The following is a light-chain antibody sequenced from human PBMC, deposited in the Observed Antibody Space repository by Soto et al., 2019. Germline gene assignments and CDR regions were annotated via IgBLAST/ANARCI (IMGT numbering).Light chain of an antibody. V-gene: IGLV2-14*03. CDR3: SSYTSSGTYV. CDR1: SSDVGGYNY. CDR2: DVI. Sequence: QSVLTQSASVSGSPGQSITISCAGTSSDVGGYNYVSWYQQHPGKAPKLMIYDVINRPSGVSDRFSGSKSGNSASLTISGLQAQDEADYYCSSYTSSGTYVFGTGTKV. J-gene: IGLJ1*01.